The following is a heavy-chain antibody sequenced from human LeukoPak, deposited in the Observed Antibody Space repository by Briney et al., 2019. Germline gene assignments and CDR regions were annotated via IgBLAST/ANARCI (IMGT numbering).Heavy chain of an antibody. J-gene: IGHJ4*02. CDR1: GGSFSGYY. CDR2: INHSGST. Sequence: SETLSLTCAVYGGSFSGYYWSWIRQPPGKGLEWIGEINHSGSTNYNPSLKSRVTISVDTSKNQFSLKLSSVTAADTAVYYCARGRGYSSSWYFYWGQGTLVTVSS. D-gene: IGHD6-13*01. CDR3: ARGRGYSSSWYFY. V-gene: IGHV4-34*01.